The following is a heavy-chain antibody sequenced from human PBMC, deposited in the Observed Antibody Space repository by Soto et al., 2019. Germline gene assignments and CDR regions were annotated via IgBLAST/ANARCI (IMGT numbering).Heavy chain of an antibody. CDR3: AREGALKSGDPNFFDY. J-gene: IGHJ4*02. Sequence: QVQLVQSGAEVKKPGSSVKVSCKASGGTFRSYAVSWVRQAPGKGLEWMGRIIPIFRTTHYAQKFQGRVTINADESTGTVYMEVASLRSVDTAVYYCAREGALKSGDPNFFDYWGQGTLVTVSA. V-gene: IGHV1-69*18. D-gene: IGHD4-17*01. CDR1: GGTFRSYA. CDR2: IIPIFRTT.